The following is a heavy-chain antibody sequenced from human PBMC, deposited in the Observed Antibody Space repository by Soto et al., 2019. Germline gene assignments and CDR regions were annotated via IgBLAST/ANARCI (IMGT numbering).Heavy chain of an antibody. Sequence: EVQLLESGGGLVQPGGSLRLSCAASGFTFSSYAMSWVRQAPGKGLEWVSAISGSGGSTYYADSVKGRFTISRDNSKNTLYLQTNSLRAEDTAVYYCAKAHSVFLRYFGWLFPFDYWGQGTLVTVS. CDR1: GFTFSSYA. V-gene: IGHV3-23*01. J-gene: IGHJ4*01. CDR3: AKAHSVFLRYFGWLFPFDY. D-gene: IGHD3-9*01. CDR2: ISGSGGST.